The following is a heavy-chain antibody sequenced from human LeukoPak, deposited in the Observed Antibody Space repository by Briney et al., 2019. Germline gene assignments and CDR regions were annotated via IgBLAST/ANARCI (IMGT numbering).Heavy chain of an antibody. CDR3: TRRGGYSHSDY. D-gene: IGHD5-18*01. J-gene: IGHJ4*02. CDR1: GFTFGDYA. Sequence: PGGSLRLSCTASGFTFGDYAMSWVRQAPGKGLEWVGFIRSKAYGGTTEYAASVKGRFTISRDDSKSIAYLQMNSLKTEDTAVYYCTRRGGYSHSDYWGQGTLVTVSS. V-gene: IGHV3-49*04. CDR2: IRSKAYGGTT.